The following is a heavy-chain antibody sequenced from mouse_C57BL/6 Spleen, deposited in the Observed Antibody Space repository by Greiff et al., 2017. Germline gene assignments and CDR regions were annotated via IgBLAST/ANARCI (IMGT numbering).Heavy chain of an antibody. Sequence: QVQLQQPGAELVKPGASVKLSCKASGYTFTSYWMHWVKQRPGQGLEWIGMINPNSGSTNYNEKFKSKATLTVAKSSSTAYMQLSSLTSEDSAVYYCASSGDYYGRMDWGQGTLVTVSA. D-gene: IGHD1-1*01. V-gene: IGHV1-64*01. CDR2: INPNSGST. CDR3: ASSGDYYGRMD. CDR1: GYTFTSYW. J-gene: IGHJ3*01.